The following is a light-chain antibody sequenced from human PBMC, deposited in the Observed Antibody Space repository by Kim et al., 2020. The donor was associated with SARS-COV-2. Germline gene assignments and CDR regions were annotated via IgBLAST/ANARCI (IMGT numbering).Light chain of an antibody. V-gene: IGLV3-1*01. CDR3: QAWDSNTVV. CDR2: ENK. J-gene: IGLJ2*01. Sequence: SYELTQPPSVSVSPGQTASITCSGDMLGTKFAWYQKKPGQSPILVIYENKRRPSGIPERFSGSFSGNAATLTIRGAQSMDEAEYYCQAWDSNTVVFGGGTQLTVL. CDR1: MLGTKF.